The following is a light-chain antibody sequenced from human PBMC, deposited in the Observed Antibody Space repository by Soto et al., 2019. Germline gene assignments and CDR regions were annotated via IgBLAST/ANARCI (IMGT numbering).Light chain of an antibody. CDR3: QQYNNWPPLT. Sequence: MTQSPVTLSVSPGESATLSCRASQFIGSNLAWYQQKPAQPPRILIYEASTRDTGIPARFSGSGSGTEFTLTISSLQSDDFAVYYCQQYNNWPPLTFGGGTKVDIK. CDR2: EAS. CDR1: QFIGSN. V-gene: IGKV3-15*01. J-gene: IGKJ4*01.